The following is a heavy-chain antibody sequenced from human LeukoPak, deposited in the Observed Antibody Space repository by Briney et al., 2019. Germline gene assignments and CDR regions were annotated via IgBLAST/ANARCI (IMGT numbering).Heavy chain of an antibody. CDR1: GFTFSTYA. J-gene: IGHJ4*02. V-gene: IGHV3-23*01. D-gene: IGHD4-17*01. Sequence: GGSLRLSCATSGFTFSTYAMSWVRQAPGKGLEWVSAISDSGGSTYYAESVKGRFTVSRDNPKNTLYMQMSTLRAEDTAVYYCVKTQTHFGDYRRDYWGQGTLVTVSS. CDR2: ISDSGGST. CDR3: VKTQTHFGDYRRDY.